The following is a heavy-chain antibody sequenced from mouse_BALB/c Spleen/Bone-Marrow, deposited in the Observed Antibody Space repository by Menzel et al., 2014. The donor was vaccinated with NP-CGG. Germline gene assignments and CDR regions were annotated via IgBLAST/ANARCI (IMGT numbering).Heavy chain of an antibody. D-gene: IGHD2-3*01. CDR1: GFNIKDTY. CDR2: IDPANGNT. CDR3: ARRGDGYYGWFGY. V-gene: IGHV14-3*02. J-gene: IGHJ3*01. Sequence: EVQLQQSGAELVKPGASVKLSCTASGFNIKDTYMHWVEQRPEQGLEWIGRIDPANGNTKYDPKFQGKATITADTSSNTAYLQLSSLTSEDTAVYYCARRGDGYYGWFGYGGGGGLVTVSA.